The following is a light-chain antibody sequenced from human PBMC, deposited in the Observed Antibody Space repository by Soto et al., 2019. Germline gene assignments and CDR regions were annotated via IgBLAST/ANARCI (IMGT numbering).Light chain of an antibody. CDR3: QQYHNWPTYT. CDR1: QSVSTN. CDR2: GAS. V-gene: IGKV3-15*01. J-gene: IGKJ2*01. Sequence: EIVMTQSPATLSVSPGERATLSCRASQSVSTNLAWYQQKPGQAPRLLMHGASTRATGIPARFSSSGSGTEFTLTIISLQSEDFAVYYCQQYHNWPTYTFGQGTKLQIK.